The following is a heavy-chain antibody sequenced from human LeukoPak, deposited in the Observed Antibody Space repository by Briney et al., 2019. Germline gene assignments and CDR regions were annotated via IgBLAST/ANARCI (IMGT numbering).Heavy chain of an antibody. J-gene: IGHJ4*02. CDR3: ARAYGDPDY. D-gene: IGHD4-17*01. Sequence: PSETLSLTCAVYGGSFSGYYWSWIRQPPGKGLEWIGEINHSGSTNYNPSLKSRVTISVDTSKNQFSLKLNPVTAADTAVYYCARAYGDPDYWGQGTLVTVSS. V-gene: IGHV4-34*01. CDR2: INHSGST. CDR1: GGSFSGYY.